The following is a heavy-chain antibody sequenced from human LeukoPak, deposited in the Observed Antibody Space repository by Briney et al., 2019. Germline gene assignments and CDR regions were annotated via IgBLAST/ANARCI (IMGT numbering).Heavy chain of an antibody. J-gene: IGHJ4*02. CDR3: AKSSYYDASGYYREYYFDS. D-gene: IGHD3-22*01. Sequence: GGSLRLSCVPSGFSFSNYAMSWVGQAPGKGLEWVSSISGSGGSTHYVDSVKGRFTISRDKTKNTLYLQMNSLRAEDTAVYYCAKSSYYDASGYYREYYFDSWGQGTLVTVSS. CDR1: GFSFSNYA. V-gene: IGHV3-23*01. CDR2: ISGSGGST.